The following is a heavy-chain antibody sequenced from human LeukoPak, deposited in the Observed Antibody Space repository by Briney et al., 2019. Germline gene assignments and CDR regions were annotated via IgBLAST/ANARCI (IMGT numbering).Heavy chain of an antibody. J-gene: IGHJ4*02. V-gene: IGHV3-23*01. CDR1: GFTFSSYA. CDR3: ARTREWGWYYFDY. D-gene: IGHD2-15*01. CDR2: ISGSGGST. Sequence: GGSLRLSCAASGFTFSSYAMSWVRLAPGKGLEWVSAISGSGGSTYYADSVKGRFTISRDNSKNTLYLQMNSLRAEDTAVYYCARTREWGWYYFDYWGQGTLVTVSS.